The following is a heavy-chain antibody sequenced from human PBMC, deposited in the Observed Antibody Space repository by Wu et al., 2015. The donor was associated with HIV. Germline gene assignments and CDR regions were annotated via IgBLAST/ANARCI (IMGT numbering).Heavy chain of an antibody. CDR2: ISTYNGNT. D-gene: IGHD2-2*01. CDR1: GFTFSSYA. CDR3: ARLGPPCSTSTCYYHFDY. J-gene: IGHJ4*02. Sequence: QIQLVQSGPEVKKPGASVKVSCKAPGFTFSSYAISWVRQAPGQGLEWMGWISTYNGNTNYAQKFQGRVTMTTDTSTTTAYMELRSLRSDDTALYYCARLGPPCSTSTCYYHFDYWGQGTVVTVSS. V-gene: IGHV1-18*01.